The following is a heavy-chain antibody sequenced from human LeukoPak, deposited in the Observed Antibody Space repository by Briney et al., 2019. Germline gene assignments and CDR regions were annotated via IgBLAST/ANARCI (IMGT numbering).Heavy chain of an antibody. D-gene: IGHD6-6*01. CDR3: AKDENSSSSGLGY. J-gene: IGHJ4*02. CDR2: TSYDGSNQ. CDR1: GFTFSLYG. Sequence: GGSLRLSCAASGFTFSLYGMHWVRQAPGKGLEWVAVTSYDGSNQYYADSVKGRFTISRDNSMNTLSLQMDSLRAEDTAVYYCAKDENSSSSGLGYWGQGTLVTVSS. V-gene: IGHV3-30*18.